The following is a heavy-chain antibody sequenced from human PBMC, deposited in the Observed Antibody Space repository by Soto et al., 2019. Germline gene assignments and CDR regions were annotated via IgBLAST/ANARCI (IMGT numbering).Heavy chain of an antibody. D-gene: IGHD3-3*01. Sequence: GGLRRACAASAFAFNIYAMSWVRQAPGKGLEWVSAISGSGDSTEYADSVKGRFTISRDNSKNMLYLQMNSLRAEDTAVYYCEKVGILEWLLPYFDHWGQGTPVTVSS. V-gene: IGHV3-23*01. CDR1: AFAFNIYA. J-gene: IGHJ4*02. CDR3: EKVGILEWLLPYFDH. CDR2: ISGSGDST.